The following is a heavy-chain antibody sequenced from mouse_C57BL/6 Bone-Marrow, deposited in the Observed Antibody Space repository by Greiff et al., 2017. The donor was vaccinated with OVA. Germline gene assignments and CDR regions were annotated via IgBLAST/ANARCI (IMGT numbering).Heavy chain of an antibody. J-gene: IGHJ3*01. Sequence: EVQGVESGGGLVQPGGSLKLSCAASGFTFSDYYMYWVRRTPEKRLEWVANISNGGGSTYYPDTVKGRFTISRDNAKNTLYLQMSRLKSEDTAMYYCARQGQLRLLAWFAYWGQGTLVTVSA. CDR2: ISNGGGST. CDR3: ARQGQLRLLAWFAY. V-gene: IGHV5-12*01. D-gene: IGHD3-2*02. CDR1: GFTFSDYY.